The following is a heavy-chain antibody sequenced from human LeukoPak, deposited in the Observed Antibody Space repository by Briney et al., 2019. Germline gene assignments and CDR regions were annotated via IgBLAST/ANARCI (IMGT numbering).Heavy chain of an antibody. CDR3: AREESGYYYGSGSSNWFDP. CDR2: MNPNSGNT. Sequence: GASVKVSCKASGYTFTSYDINWVRQATGQGLEWMGWMNPNSGNTGYAQKFQGRVTMTRNTSISTAYMELSSLRSDDTAVYYCAREESGYYYGSGSSNWFDPWGQGTLVTVSS. J-gene: IGHJ5*02. V-gene: IGHV1-8*01. CDR1: GYTFTSYD. D-gene: IGHD3-10*01.